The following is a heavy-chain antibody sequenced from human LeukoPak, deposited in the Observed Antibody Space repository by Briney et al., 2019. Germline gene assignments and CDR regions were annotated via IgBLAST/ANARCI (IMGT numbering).Heavy chain of an antibody. D-gene: IGHD2/OR15-2a*01. CDR1: GVTFSIST. J-gene: IGHJ5*02. V-gene: IGHV3-21*01. Sequence: GSLRLSCAASGVTFSISTISWVRQAPGQGLEWVSSINGSVYIDNEESMKRRLTISTANAKNSVYLQMNSLRVADTAVYYCSRIPNSAPFPQGFDPWGQGTLVTLPT. CDR2: INGSVYI. CDR3: SRIPNSAPFPQGFDP.